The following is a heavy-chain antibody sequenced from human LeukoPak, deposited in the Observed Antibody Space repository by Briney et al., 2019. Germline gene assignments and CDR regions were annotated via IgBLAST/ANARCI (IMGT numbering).Heavy chain of an antibody. D-gene: IGHD3-22*01. V-gene: IGHV3-23*01. Sequence: GGSLRLSCAASGFTFSSYAMSWVRQAPGKGLEWVSAISGSGDITYYADSVKGRFTISRDNSKNTLYLQMNSLRAEDTAVYYCARDPGGYYYDPSFDYWGQGTLVTVSS. J-gene: IGHJ4*02. CDR1: GFTFSSYA. CDR3: ARDPGGYYYDPSFDY. CDR2: ISGSGDIT.